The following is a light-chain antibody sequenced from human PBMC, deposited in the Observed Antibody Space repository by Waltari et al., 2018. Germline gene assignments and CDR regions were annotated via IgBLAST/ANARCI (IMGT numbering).Light chain of an antibody. CDR2: DTS. V-gene: IGKV3-11*01. CDR3: QQRRNWPLT. J-gene: IGKJ4*01. Sequence: ILLKQSPPILSFSPGERASLSCRANQSVTNYLAVYQQKPGQAPRLLIYDTSNRATGIPARFSGSGFATDFTLTISSLEPDDFAVYYCQQRRNWPLTFGGGTKVEIK. CDR1: QSVTNY.